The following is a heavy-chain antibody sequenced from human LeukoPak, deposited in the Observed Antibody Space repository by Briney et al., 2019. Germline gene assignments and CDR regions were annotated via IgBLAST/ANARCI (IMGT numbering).Heavy chain of an antibody. J-gene: IGHJ4*02. V-gene: IGHV4-30-4*01. Sequence: SETLSLTCTVSGGSISSGDYYWSWIRQPPGKGLEWIGYIYYSGSTYYNPSLKSRVTISVDTSKNQFSLKLSSVTAADTAVYYCARVRRGGVLDYWGQGTLVTVSS. CDR2: IYYSGST. D-gene: IGHD3-16*01. CDR1: GGSISSGDYY. CDR3: ARVRRGGVLDY.